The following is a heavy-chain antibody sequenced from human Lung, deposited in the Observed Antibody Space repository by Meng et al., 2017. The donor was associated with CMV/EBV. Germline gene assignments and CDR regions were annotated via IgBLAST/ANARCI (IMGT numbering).Heavy chain of an antibody. Sequence: GESLKISCAASGFTFSSYTLNWVRQPPGEGLEWVSSISSSGCYIYYAASVKGRFTISRVNAENSLYLQMSGLRAEDTAVYFCARDYGSRGMDVWGKGTTVTVSS. CDR3: ARDYGSRGMDV. CDR2: ISSSGCYI. V-gene: IGHV3-21*06. D-gene: IGHD3-10*01. J-gene: IGHJ6*03. CDR1: GFTFSSYT.